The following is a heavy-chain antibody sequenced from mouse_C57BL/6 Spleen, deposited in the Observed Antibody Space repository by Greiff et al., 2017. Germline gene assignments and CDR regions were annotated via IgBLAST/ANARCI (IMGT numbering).Heavy chain of an antibody. V-gene: IGHV1-22*01. Sequence: EVQLQQSGPELVKPGASVKMSCKASGYTFTDYNMHWVKQSHGKSLEWIGYINPNNGGTSYNQKFKGKATLTVNKSSRTAYMELRSLTSEDSAVYYCAKYGYDYFDYWGQGTTLTVSS. CDR3: AKYGYDYFDY. CDR2: INPNNGGT. J-gene: IGHJ2*01. D-gene: IGHD2-2*01. CDR1: GYTFTDYN.